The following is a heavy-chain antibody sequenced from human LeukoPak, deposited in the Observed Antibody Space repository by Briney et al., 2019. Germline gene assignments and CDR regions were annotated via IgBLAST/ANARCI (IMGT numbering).Heavy chain of an antibody. CDR1: SYSISSGYY. CDR2: IFHSGIT. Sequence: PSETLSLTCAVSSYSISSGYYWGWIRQPPGKGLEWIGSIFHSGITYYNPSLETRVTLSVDTSKNQFSLNVNSVTAADTAVYYCARGAGTRHLDYWGQGTLVTVSS. J-gene: IGHJ4*02. CDR3: ARGAGTRHLDY. V-gene: IGHV4-38-2*01. D-gene: IGHD1-7*01.